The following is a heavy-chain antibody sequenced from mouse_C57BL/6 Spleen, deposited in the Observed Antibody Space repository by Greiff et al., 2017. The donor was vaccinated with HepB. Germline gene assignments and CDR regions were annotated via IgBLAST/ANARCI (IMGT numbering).Heavy chain of an antibody. V-gene: IGHV5-17*01. CDR2: ISSGSSTI. D-gene: IGHD1-1*01. CDR1: GFTFSDYG. CDR3: ARPFITTVVDYAMDY. Sequence: EVKVVESGGGLVKPGGSLKLSCAASGFTFSDYGMHWVRQAPEKGLEWVAYISSGSSTIYYADTVKGRFTISRDNAKNTLFLQMTSLRSEDTAMYYCARPFITTVVDYAMDYWGQGTSVTVSS. J-gene: IGHJ4*01.